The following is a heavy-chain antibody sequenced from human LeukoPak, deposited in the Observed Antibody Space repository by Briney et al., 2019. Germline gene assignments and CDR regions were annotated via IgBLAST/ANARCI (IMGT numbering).Heavy chain of an antibody. CDR2: IYYSGST. CDR1: GGSISSYY. D-gene: IGHD6-13*01. CDR3: AHSSSRDNWFDP. J-gene: IGHJ5*02. Sequence: SETLSLTCTVSGGSISSYYWSWIRQPPGKGLEWIGYIYYSGSTNYNPSLESRVTISVDTSKNQFSLKLSSVTAADTAVYYCAHSSSRDNWFDPWGQGTLVTVSS. V-gene: IGHV4-59*08.